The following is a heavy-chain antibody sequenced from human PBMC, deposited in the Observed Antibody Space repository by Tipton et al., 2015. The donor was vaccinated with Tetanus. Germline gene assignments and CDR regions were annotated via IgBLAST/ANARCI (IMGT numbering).Heavy chain of an antibody. CDR1: GGSVRSGDYS. CDR2: TSPSGRT. D-gene: IGHD3-3*01. CDR3: ARANYDFPKKGPFDS. J-gene: IGHJ4*02. Sequence: LRLSCTVSGGSVRSGDYSWNWIRQPPGKGLEWLAYTSPSGRTNSNYSLKSRITISQDMSQNQFSLRLASVTAADTAVYYCARANYDFPKKGPFDSWGQGALVIVSS. V-gene: IGHV4-61*08.